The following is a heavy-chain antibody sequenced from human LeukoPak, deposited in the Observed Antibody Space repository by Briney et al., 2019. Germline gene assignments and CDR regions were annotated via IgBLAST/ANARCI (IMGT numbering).Heavy chain of an antibody. CDR1: GFTFSNCA. CDR2: VSGSGSST. CDR3: AKFGSGSYQKIDY. D-gene: IGHD3-10*01. V-gene: IGHV3-23*01. Sequence: GGSLRLSCAASGFTFSNCAMTWVRQAPGMGVEWVSGVSGSGSSTYYADSVKGRFTIFRDNSKNTVNLQMNSLRAEDTAVYYCAKFGSGSYQKIDYWGQGTLVTVS. J-gene: IGHJ4*02.